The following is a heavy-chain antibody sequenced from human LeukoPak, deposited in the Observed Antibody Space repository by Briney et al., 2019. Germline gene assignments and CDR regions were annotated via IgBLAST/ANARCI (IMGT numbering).Heavy chain of an antibody. CDR2: IYYSGST. CDR1: GGSISNYY. D-gene: IGHD5-12*01. V-gene: IGHV4-59*01. J-gene: IGHJ4*02. Sequence: SSETLSLSCTVSGGSISNYYWNWLRQPPGMGLEWIGYIYYSGSTKYNPSLKSRVTMSLDTSKKQFSLRLTSVTAADTAVCYCARGFDSKSTYFDYWGLGTLVTVSS. CDR3: ARGFDSKSTYFDY.